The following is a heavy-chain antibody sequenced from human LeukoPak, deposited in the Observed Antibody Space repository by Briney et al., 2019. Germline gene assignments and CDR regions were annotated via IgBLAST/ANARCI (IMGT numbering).Heavy chain of an antibody. Sequence: PSETLSLTCAVYGGSISGYYWSWIRQPPGKGLEWIGEINHSGSTNYNPSLKSRVTISVDTSKNQFSLKLSSVTAADTAVYYCARASSAAGFRGYVDVWGKGTTVTVSS. V-gene: IGHV4-34*01. J-gene: IGHJ6*03. D-gene: IGHD6-13*01. CDR1: GGSISGYY. CDR2: INHSGST. CDR3: ARASSAAGFRGYVDV.